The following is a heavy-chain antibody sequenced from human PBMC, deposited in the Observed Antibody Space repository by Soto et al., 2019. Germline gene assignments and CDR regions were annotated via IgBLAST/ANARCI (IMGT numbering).Heavy chain of an antibody. CDR3: ARAGSYDTYNWFDP. CDR1: GGSISSGGYS. CDR2: IYHSGST. J-gene: IGHJ5*02. V-gene: IGHV4-30-2*01. D-gene: IGHD3-22*01. Sequence: SETLSLTWAVSGGSISSGGYSWSWIRQPPGKGLEWIGYIYHSGSTYYNPSLKSRVTISVDRSKNQFSLKLSSVTAADTAVYYCARAGSYDTYNWFDPWGQGTLVTVSS.